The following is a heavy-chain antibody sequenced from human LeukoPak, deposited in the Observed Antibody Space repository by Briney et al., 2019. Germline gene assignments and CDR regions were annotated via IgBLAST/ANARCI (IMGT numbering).Heavy chain of an antibody. V-gene: IGHV4-39*01. J-gene: IGHJ5*02. CDR2: IYYSGST. Sequence: SETLSLTCTVPGGSISSSSYYWGWIRQPPGKGLEWLVSIYYSGSTYNNPSLKSRVTISVDTSKNQFSLKLSSVTAADTAVYYCARHGPRNNWNADSRGNWFDPWGQGTLVTVSS. CDR3: ARHGPRNNWNADSRGNWFDP. D-gene: IGHD1-20*01. CDR1: GGSISSSSYY.